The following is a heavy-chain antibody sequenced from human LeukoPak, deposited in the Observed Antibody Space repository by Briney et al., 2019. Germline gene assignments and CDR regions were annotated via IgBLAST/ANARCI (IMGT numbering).Heavy chain of an antibody. V-gene: IGHV1-46*01. CDR1: GYTFTSYY. Sequence: ASVKVSCKASGYTFTSYYMHWVRQAPGQGLEWMGIINPSGGSTSYAQKFQGRVTMTRDTSTSTVYMELSSLRSEDTAVYYCARDPEVISIVGATAVGDYWGQGTLVTVSS. D-gene: IGHD1-26*01. CDR3: ARDPEVISIVGATAVGDY. J-gene: IGHJ4*02. CDR2: INPSGGST.